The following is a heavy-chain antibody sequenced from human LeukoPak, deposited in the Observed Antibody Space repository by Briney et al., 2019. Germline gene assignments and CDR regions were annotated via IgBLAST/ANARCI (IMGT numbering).Heavy chain of an antibody. CDR2: ISSSSSYI. CDR3: ARRPCGGDQHMDV. CDR1: GFTFSSYS. V-gene: IGHV3-21*01. D-gene: IGHD2-21*01. J-gene: IGHJ6*03. Sequence: GGSLRLSCAASGFTFSSYSMNWVRQAPGKGLEWVSSISSSSSYIYYADSVKGRFTISRDNAKNTLYLQMNSLRAEDTAVYDCARRPCGGDQHMDVWGKGTTVTVSS.